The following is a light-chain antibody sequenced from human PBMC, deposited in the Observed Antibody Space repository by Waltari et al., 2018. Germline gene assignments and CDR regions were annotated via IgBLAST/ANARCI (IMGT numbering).Light chain of an antibody. J-gene: IGLJ3*02. Sequence: QSALTQPASVSGSPGQSITISCTGTSSYDGRYNFVSWYHQHPAKAPKLMIYDVSNRPSGVSNRFSGSKSGNTASLTISGLQAEDEADYYCSSYTSSSTRVFGGGTKLTVL. CDR3: SSYTSSSTRV. V-gene: IGLV2-14*01. CDR2: DVS. CDR1: SSYDGRYNF.